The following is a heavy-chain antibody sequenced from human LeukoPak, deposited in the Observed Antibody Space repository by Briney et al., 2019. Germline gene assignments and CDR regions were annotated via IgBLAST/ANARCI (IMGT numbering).Heavy chain of an antibody. CDR3: ARAEIVVVVAATDYFDY. V-gene: IGHV1-2*02. Sequence: ASVKVSCKASGYTFTGYYMHWVRQAPGQGLEWMGWINPNSGGTNYAQKFQGRVTMTRDTSISTAYMELSRLRSDDTALYYCARAEIVVVVAATDYFDYWGQGTLVTVSS. CDR2: INPNSGGT. D-gene: IGHD2-15*01. CDR1: GYTFTGYY. J-gene: IGHJ4*02.